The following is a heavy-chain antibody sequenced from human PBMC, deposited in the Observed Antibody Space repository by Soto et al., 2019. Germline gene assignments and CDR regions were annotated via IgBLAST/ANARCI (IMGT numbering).Heavy chain of an antibody. CDR2: IIPIFGTA. J-gene: IGHJ6*02. CDR1: GGTFSSYA. Sequence: VASVKVSCKASGGTFSSYAISWVRQAPGQGLEWMGGIIPIFGTANYAQKFQGRVTITADESTSTAYMELSSLRSEDTAVYYCARPSFDPYYYYGMDVWGQGTTVTVSS. CDR3: ARPSFDPYYYYGMDV. V-gene: IGHV1-69*13.